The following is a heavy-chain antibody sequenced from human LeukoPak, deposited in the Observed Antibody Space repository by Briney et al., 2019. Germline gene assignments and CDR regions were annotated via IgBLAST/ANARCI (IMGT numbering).Heavy chain of an antibody. D-gene: IGHD1-7*01. CDR1: GGSISSYY. CDR2: IYTTGST. V-gene: IGHV4-4*07. Sequence: SETLSLTCTVSGGSISSYYWSWIRQPAGKGLEWIGRIYTTGSTNYNPSLKSRVTMSVDTSKIQFSLRLSSVTAADTAVYYCARETWNSVDYYYYMDVWGQGTLVTVSS. J-gene: IGHJ6*03. CDR3: ARETWNSVDYYYYMDV.